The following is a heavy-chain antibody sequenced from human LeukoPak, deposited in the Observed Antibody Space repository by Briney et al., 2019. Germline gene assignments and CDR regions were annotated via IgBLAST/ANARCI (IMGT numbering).Heavy chain of an antibody. D-gene: IGHD6-13*01. CDR2: ITSNGGSA. CDR1: GFTSNNYA. CDR3: VGFRATAGLY. Sequence: PGGSLRLSCSASGFTSNNYAMYWVRQAPGKGLEYVSAITSNGGSAYYADSVKGRFTISRDNSRNTLYLQMSSLRAEDTAVYYCVGFRATAGLYWGQGTLVTVSS. V-gene: IGHV3-64D*06. J-gene: IGHJ4*02.